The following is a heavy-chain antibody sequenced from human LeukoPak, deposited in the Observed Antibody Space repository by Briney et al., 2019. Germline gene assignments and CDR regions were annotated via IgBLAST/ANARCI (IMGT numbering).Heavy chain of an antibody. D-gene: IGHD3-16*01. CDR2: IYYSGST. Sequence: SETLSLTCTVSGGSITGYYWSWIRQPPGKGLEWIGYIYYSGSTKYNPSLKSLVTISVDTSKNQFSLKLSSVTAADTAVYYCARVGGLLGLTYYYYGMDVWGQGTTVTVSS. CDR1: GGSITGYY. J-gene: IGHJ6*02. CDR3: ARVGGLLGLTYYYYGMDV. V-gene: IGHV4-59*01.